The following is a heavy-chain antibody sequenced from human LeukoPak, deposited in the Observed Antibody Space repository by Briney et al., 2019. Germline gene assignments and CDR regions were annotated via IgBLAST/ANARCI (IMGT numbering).Heavy chain of an antibody. J-gene: IGHJ2*01. Sequence: GGSLRLSCAASGFTFSSYAMHWVRQAPGKGLEGVAVISYDGSNKYYADSVKGRFTISRDNSKNTLYLQMNSLRAEDTSVYYCARDCSGGSCYDSKYFDLWGRGTLVTVSS. CDR2: ISYDGSNK. D-gene: IGHD2-15*01. CDR1: GFTFSSYA. CDR3: ARDCSGGSCYDSKYFDL. V-gene: IGHV3-30-3*01.